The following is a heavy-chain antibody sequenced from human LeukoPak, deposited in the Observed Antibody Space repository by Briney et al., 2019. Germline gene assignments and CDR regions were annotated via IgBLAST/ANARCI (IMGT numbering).Heavy chain of an antibody. CDR3: ARDSIYYGSGSRSGFDY. V-gene: IGHV4-4*02. D-gene: IGHD3-10*01. J-gene: IGHJ4*02. CDR1: GGSISSSNW. Sequence: PSGTLSLTCAVSGGSISSSNWWSWVRQPPGKGLEWIGEIYHSGSTNYNPSLKSRVTISVDKSKNQFSLKLSSVTAADTAVYYCARDSIYYGSGSRSGFDYWGQGTLLTVSS. CDR2: IYHSGST.